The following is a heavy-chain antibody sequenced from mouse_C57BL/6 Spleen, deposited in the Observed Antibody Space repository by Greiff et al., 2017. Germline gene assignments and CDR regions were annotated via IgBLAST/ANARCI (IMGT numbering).Heavy chain of an antibody. CDR3: ARRQLRHGAMDY. CDR1: GFTFSDYG. J-gene: IGHJ4*01. D-gene: IGHD3-2*02. CDR2: ISSGSSTI. Sequence: DVHLVESGGGLVKPGGSLKLSCAASGFTFSDYGMHWVRQAPEKGLEWVAYISSGSSTIYYADTVKGRFTISRDNAKNTLFLQMTSLRSEDTAMYYCARRQLRHGAMDYWGQGTSVTVSS. V-gene: IGHV5-17*01.